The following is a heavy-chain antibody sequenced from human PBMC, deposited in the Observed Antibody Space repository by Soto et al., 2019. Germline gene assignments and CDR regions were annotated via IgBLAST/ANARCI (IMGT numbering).Heavy chain of an antibody. J-gene: IGHJ5*02. CDR3: ARDRPTGYYSSGPLDP. CDR2: ISVYNGDT. CDR1: GYTFTSYG. Sequence: ASVKVSCKASGYTFTSYGIDWVRQAPGQGLEWMGWISVYNGDTNFAQKFQGRVTMTADTSTSTAYMELRGLRSDDTAVYFCARDRPTGYYSSGPLDPCGQGTQVTVSS. D-gene: IGHD3-10*01. V-gene: IGHV1-18*04.